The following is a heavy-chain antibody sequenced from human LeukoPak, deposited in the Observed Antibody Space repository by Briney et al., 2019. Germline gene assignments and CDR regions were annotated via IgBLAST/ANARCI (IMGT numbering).Heavy chain of an antibody. CDR2: MNPNSGNT. D-gene: IGHD2-2*01. CDR1: GYTFTSYD. CDR3: ARGRGCSGTSCYGGYYYYGMDV. V-gene: IGHV1-8*01. Sequence: EASVKVSCKASGYTFTSYDINWVRQATGQGREWMGWMNPNSGNTGSVQKFQGGVTMTRNTSISTVFMELSRLRSDDTAVYYCARGRGCSGTSCYGGYYYYGMDVWGQGTTVTVSS. J-gene: IGHJ6*02.